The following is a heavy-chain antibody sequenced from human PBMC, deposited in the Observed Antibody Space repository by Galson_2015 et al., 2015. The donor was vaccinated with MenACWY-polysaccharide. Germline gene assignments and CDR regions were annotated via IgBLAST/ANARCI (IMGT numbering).Heavy chain of an antibody. CDR2: TYYRSNWSS. CDR3: VRGGAAASLLFDL. CDR1: GDSVSSNTAA. J-gene: IGHJ5*02. V-gene: IGHV6-1*01. Sequence: CAISGDSVSSNTAAWNWIRQSPSRGLEWLGRTYYRSNWSSDYALSVRGRITINADTSKNQFSLQLNSVTPEDTAVYYCVRGGAAASLLFDLWGQGTLVTVSS. D-gene: IGHD2-15*01.